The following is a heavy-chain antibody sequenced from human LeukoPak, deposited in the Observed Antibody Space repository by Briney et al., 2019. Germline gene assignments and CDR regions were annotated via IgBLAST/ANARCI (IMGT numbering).Heavy chain of an antibody. J-gene: IGHJ4*02. CDR3: AKGRTSDY. Sequence: GGSLRLSCAASGFTFSSYAMSWVRQAPGRGLEWVSAIGGSGGSTYYADSVKGRFTVSRDDSKNTLYLQMNGLRAEDTAIYYCAKGRTSDYWGQGTLVTVSS. CDR2: IGGSGGST. CDR1: GFTFSSYA. V-gene: IGHV3-23*01.